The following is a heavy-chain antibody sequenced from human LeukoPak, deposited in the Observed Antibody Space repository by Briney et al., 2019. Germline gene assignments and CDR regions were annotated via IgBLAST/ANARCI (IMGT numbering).Heavy chain of an antibody. CDR3: AKGASSSSLRYYYYGMDV. CDR2: IWYDGSNK. V-gene: IGHV3-33*06. D-gene: IGHD6-13*01. J-gene: IGHJ6*02. Sequence: GRSLRLSCAASGFTFSSYGMPWVRQAPGKGLEWVAVIWYDGSNKYYADSVKGRFTISRDNSKNTLYLQMNSLRAEDTAVYYCAKGASSSSLRYYYYGMDVWGQGTTVTVSS. CDR1: GFTFSSYG.